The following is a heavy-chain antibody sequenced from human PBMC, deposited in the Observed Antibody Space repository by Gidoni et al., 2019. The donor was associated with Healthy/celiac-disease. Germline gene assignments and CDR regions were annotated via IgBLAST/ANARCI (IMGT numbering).Heavy chain of an antibody. Sequence: QVQLVESGGGVVQPGRSLSLSCAAPGFTFSSYAMHWVRQAPGKGLEWVAVISYDGSNKYYADSVKGRFTISRDNSKNTLYLQMNSLRAEDTAVYYCARGTRTYYDFWSGYYRGYYYYYMDVWGKGTTVTVSS. V-gene: IGHV3-30-3*01. CDR3: ARGTRTYYDFWSGYYRGYYYYYMDV. D-gene: IGHD3-3*01. CDR1: GFTFSSYA. CDR2: ISYDGSNK. J-gene: IGHJ6*03.